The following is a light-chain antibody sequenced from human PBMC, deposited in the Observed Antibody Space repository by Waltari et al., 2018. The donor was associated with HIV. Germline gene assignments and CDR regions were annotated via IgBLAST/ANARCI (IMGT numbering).Light chain of an antibody. CDR1: QTVNSW. V-gene: IGKV1-5*03. CDR2: KAS. Sequence: DIQLTQSPSTLSASVGDRVMITCRASQTVNSWLAWYQQKSGTAPKVLIYKASNLKSVVSARFSGSGFGAEFTLTISSLQPDDLATYYCQQYNTYPWTFGQGTRVEIK. J-gene: IGKJ1*01. CDR3: QQYNTYPWT.